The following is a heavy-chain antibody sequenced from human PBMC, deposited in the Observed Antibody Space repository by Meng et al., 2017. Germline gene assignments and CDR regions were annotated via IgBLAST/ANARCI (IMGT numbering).Heavy chain of an antibody. CDR1: GDSVSSNSAA. V-gene: IGHV6-1*01. Sequence: PLHQSGPGLVKPPQTLSLICVISGDSVSSNSAAWNWIRQSPSRGLEWLGRAYYRSKWYHDYAESVKSRISIDPDTSKNQFSLQLRSVTPEDSAVYYCARGSYSFDSWGQRTLVTVSS. J-gene: IGHJ4*02. D-gene: IGHD1-26*01. CDR3: ARGSYSFDS. CDR2: AYYRSKWYH.